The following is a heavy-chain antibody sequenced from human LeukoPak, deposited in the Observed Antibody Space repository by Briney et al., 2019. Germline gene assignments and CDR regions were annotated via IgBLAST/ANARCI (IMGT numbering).Heavy chain of an antibody. Sequence: GGSLRLSCAASGFTFSSYSMNWVRQAPGKGLEWVSSISSSSSYIYYADSVKGRFTISRDNAKNSLYVQMNSLRAEDTAVYYCARASGYTSGWYDDAFDIWGQGTMVTVSS. CDR1: GFTFSSYS. D-gene: IGHD6-19*01. J-gene: IGHJ3*02. CDR3: ARASGYTSGWYDDAFDI. CDR2: ISSSSSYI. V-gene: IGHV3-21*01.